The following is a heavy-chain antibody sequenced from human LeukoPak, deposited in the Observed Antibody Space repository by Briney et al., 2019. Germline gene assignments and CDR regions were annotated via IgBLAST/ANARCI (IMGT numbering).Heavy chain of an antibody. D-gene: IGHD3-22*01. CDR3: ARRNYNDSRGYNF. CDR2: IFNSGSTT. Sequence: SQTLSLTCTVSGGSISSGDFYWSWIRQPPGKGLERIGHIFNSGSTTYYNPSLKSRITISIDTSKNHFSLKLSSVTAADTAVYYCARRNYNDSRGYNFWGQGTLVTVSS. V-gene: IGHV4-30-4*01. J-gene: IGHJ4*02. CDR1: GGSISSGDFY.